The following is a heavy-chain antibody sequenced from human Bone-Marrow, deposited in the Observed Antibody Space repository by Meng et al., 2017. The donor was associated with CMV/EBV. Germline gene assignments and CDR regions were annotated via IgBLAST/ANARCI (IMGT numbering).Heavy chain of an antibody. CDR2: INPKSGDT. CDR3: ARGYSGYGPSYYYYGMDV. Sequence: SVKVSCKASGYTFTGQYIHWVRQAPGQGLEWVGCINPKSGDTDYSQRFQGRVTMTRDTSISTASMELSSLRSDDTAVYYCARGYSGYGPSYYYYGMDVWGQGTTVTVSS. V-gene: IGHV1-2*02. J-gene: IGHJ6*01. D-gene: IGHD5-12*01. CDR1: GYTFTGQY.